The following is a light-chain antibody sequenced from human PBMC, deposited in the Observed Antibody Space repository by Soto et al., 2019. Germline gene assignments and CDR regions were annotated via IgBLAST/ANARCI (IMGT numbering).Light chain of an antibody. CDR1: QRVSSSY. J-gene: IGKJ2*01. Sequence: EIVLTQSPGTLSLSPGERATLSCRASQRVSSSYLAWYQQNPGQAPRLLIYGASSRATGIPDRFSGSGSGTDFTLTISSLEPADIVVSYCQQYGSSSYTFGQGTKLAIK. CDR3: QQYGSSSYT. CDR2: GAS. V-gene: IGKV3-20*01.